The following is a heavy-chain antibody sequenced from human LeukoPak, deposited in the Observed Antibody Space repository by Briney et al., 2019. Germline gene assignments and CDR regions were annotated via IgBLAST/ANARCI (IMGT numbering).Heavy chain of an antibody. CDR1: GFTFSGSA. CDR2: IRSKANSYAT. CDR3: TTQWRGGDY. J-gene: IGHJ4*02. V-gene: IGHV3-73*01. D-gene: IGHD3-10*01. Sequence: GGSLKLSCAASGFTFSGSAMRWVRQASGKGLGWVGRIRSKANSYATAYAASVRGRFTISRDDSKNTAYLQMNSLKTEDTAVYYCTTQWRGGDYWGQGTLVTVSS.